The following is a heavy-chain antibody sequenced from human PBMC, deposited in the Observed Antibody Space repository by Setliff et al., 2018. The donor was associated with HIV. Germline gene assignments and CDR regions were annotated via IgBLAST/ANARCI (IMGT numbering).Heavy chain of an antibody. CDR3: ASLFHDTSAPWLYYFDH. CDR2: IYTSGRT. Sequence: SETLSLTCTVSGGSISSYYWSWIRQPAGKGLEWIGLIYTSGRTNYNPSLKSRVTISVDTSKNQFSLNLSSVTAADTAVYYCASLFHDTSAPWLYYFDHWGQGTLVTVSS. D-gene: IGHD3-22*01. J-gene: IGHJ4*02. V-gene: IGHV4-4*07. CDR1: GGSISSYY.